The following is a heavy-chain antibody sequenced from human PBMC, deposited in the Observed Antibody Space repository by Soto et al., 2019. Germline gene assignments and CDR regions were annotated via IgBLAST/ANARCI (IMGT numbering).Heavy chain of an antibody. CDR3: AKDPHPDGIWTFDY. CDR1: GVSFRGYT. Sequence: PGGSLRLSCAASGVSFRGYTMNGVRQAQGKGLEWISGINGGGGTTYYADSVKGRFTISRDDSKNILYLQMNSPRAEDTAIYYCAKDPHPDGIWTFDYWGRGTLVTVSS. J-gene: IGHJ4*02. V-gene: IGHV3-23*01. D-gene: IGHD3-9*01. CDR2: INGGGGTT.